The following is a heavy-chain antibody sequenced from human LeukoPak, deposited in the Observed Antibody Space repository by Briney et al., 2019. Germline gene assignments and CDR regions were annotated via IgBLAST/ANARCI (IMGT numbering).Heavy chain of an antibody. CDR3: AKPYYDFWSVGY. Sequence: GGSLRLSCAASGFTFSSYGMHWVRQAPGKGLEWVAFIRYDGSNKYYADSVKGRFTISRDNSKNTLYLQMNSLRAEDTAVYYCAKPYYDFWSVGYWGQGTLVTVSS. J-gene: IGHJ4*02. CDR2: IRYDGSNK. V-gene: IGHV3-30*02. D-gene: IGHD3-3*01. CDR1: GFTFSSYG.